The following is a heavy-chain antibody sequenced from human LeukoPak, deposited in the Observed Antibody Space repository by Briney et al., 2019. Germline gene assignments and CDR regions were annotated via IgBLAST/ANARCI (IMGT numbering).Heavy chain of an antibody. D-gene: IGHD2-2*01. V-gene: IGHV4-34*01. J-gene: IGHJ4*02. CDR2: IDFGGST. CDR3: ARAPSGYCSRASCLYYFDY. Sequence: SETLSLTCAVYLESFSGYYWNWIRQPPGKGLEWIGEIDFGGSTNGNPSLRSRVNLSVDTVKNQFSLRLSSVTAADTAVYYCARAPSGYCSRASCLYYFDYWGQGTLVSVPS. CDR1: LESFSGYY.